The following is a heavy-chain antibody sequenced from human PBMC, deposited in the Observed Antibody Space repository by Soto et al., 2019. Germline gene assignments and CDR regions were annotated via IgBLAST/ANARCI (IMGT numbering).Heavy chain of an antibody. D-gene: IGHD4-4*01. Sequence: EVQLLESGGGLVQPGGSLRLSCAASGFTFSNYAMSWVRQAPGKGLEWVSAISGSSSTYYADSVKGRFTISRDNSKKMLYLQMNSLRAEDTAVYYCAKDSSTVSVIDYWGPGTLVTVSS. CDR3: AKDSSTVSVIDY. CDR2: ISGSSST. V-gene: IGHV3-23*01. J-gene: IGHJ4*02. CDR1: GFTFSNYA.